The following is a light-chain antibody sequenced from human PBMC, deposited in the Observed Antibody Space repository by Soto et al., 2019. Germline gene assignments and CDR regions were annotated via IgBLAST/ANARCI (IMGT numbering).Light chain of an antibody. Sequence: QSALTQPASVSGSPGQSITISCTGTSSDVGGYNYVSWYQQYPGKAPKIMIYEVSNRASGVSIRFSGSKSGNTASLTISGLQAEDEADYYCSSYIGTSTLVLFGGGTKLTVL. CDR2: EVS. CDR3: SSYIGTSTLVL. J-gene: IGLJ2*01. CDR1: SSDVGGYNY. V-gene: IGLV2-14*01.